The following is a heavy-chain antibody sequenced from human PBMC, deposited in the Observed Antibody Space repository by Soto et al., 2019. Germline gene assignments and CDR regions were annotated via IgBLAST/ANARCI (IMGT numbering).Heavy chain of an antibody. CDR2: ISGSGGNT. D-gene: IGHD3-22*01. Sequence: GGSLRLSCAASGFTFSSYAMSWVRQAPGKGLEWVSAISGSGGNTYYADSVKGRFTISRDNSKNTLYLQMNSLRAEDTAVYYCAKGVDSSGYYQHYYYGMDVWGQGTTVTVSS. V-gene: IGHV3-23*01. J-gene: IGHJ6*02. CDR1: GFTFSSYA. CDR3: AKGVDSSGYYQHYYYGMDV.